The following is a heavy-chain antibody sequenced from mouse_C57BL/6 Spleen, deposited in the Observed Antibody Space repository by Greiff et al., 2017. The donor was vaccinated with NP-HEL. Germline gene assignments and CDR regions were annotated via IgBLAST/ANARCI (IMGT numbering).Heavy chain of an antibody. J-gene: IGHJ4*01. CDR1: GYTFTSYG. CDR3: ASGTETGAMDY. D-gene: IGHD4-1*01. Sequence: QVQLQQSGAELARPGASVKLSCKASGYTFTSYGISWVKQRTGQGLEWIGEIYPRSGNTSSNEKLKGKATLTADKSSSTAYMELRSLTSEDTAVYFCASGTETGAMDYWGQGTSVTVSS. CDR2: IYPRSGNT. V-gene: IGHV1-81*01.